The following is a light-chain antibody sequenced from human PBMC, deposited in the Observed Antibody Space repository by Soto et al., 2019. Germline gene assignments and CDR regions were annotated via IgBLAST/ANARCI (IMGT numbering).Light chain of an antibody. V-gene: IGKV2-24*01. CDR1: QSLVHRDGNTY. CDR2: KNS. CDR3: MQATHLVT. Sequence: DIVMTQTPLSSSVTLGQPASISCRSSQSLVHRDGNTYLSWLQQRPGQPPRQLISKNSNRFSGVTDSFSGSGAGTDFTLKISRVEAEDVGVYYCMQATHLVTFGQGTTLELK. J-gene: IGKJ2*01.